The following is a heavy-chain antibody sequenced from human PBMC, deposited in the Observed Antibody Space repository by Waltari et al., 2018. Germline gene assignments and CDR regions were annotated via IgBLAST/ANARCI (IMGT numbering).Heavy chain of an antibody. CDR2: IYYSGIT. CDR1: GCSISSHY. J-gene: IGHJ3*02. D-gene: IGHD3-22*01. V-gene: IGHV4-59*11. Sequence: QVQLQESGPGLVKPSETLSLTCPVSGCSISSHYWRWIRQPPGKGRAWIGYIYYSGITNDNPYLKSRVTISVDTAKNQFALKLSSVTAADTAVYYCARSGHSSGYLDAFDIWGQGTMVTVSS. CDR3: ARSGHSSGYLDAFDI.